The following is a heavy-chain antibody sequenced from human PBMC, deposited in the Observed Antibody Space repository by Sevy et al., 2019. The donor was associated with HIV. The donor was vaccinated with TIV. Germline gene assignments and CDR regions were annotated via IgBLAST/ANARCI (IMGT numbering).Heavy chain of an antibody. V-gene: IGHV1-46*01. CDR2: INPIGGST. J-gene: IGHJ4*02. Sequence: ASVKVSCKASGYTFTSYYMHWVRQAPGQGLEWMGIINPIGGSTNYAQKFQGRVTMTRETSTSTVYMELSSLRSEDTAVYYCARDSDNYDILTGYYPFDYWGQGTLVTVSS. CDR3: ARDSDNYDILTGYYPFDY. D-gene: IGHD3-9*01. CDR1: GYTFTSYY.